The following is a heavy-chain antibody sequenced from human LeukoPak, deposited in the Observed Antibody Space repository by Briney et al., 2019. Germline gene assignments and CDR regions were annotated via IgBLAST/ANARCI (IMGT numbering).Heavy chain of an antibody. J-gene: IGHJ4*02. CDR1: GFTFSSYA. Sequence: SLTLSCAASGFTFSSYALNWLGEPPAKGVDWASGNGSNGGSTFYEDSVKGRFTVSRDNSKNTLSLQMNTLSAEDTAVYYCAKDPGVVPAHYFDYWGQGTLVTVSS. CDR2: NGSNGGST. CDR3: AKDPGVVPAHYFDY. V-gene: IGHV3-23*01. D-gene: IGHD2-2*01.